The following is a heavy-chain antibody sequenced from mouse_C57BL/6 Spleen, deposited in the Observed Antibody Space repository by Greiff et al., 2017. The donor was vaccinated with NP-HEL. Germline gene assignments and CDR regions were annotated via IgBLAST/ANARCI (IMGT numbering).Heavy chain of an antibody. V-gene: IGHV1-64*01. CDR2: IHPNSGST. CDR3: ARGHDGYYPYYYAMDD. J-gene: IGHJ4*01. Sequence: QVQLQQPGAELVKPGASVKLSCKASGYTFTSYWMHWVKQRPGQGLEWIGMIHPNSGSTNYNQKFKGKATLTVDTSSSTAYMQLSSLTSEDSAVYYCARGHDGYYPYYYAMDDWGQGTSVTVSS. D-gene: IGHD2-3*01. CDR1: GYTFTSYW.